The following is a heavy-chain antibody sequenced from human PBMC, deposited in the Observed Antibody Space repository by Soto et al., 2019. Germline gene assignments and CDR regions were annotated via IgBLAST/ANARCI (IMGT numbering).Heavy chain of an antibody. V-gene: IGHV4-34*01. D-gene: IGHD6-13*01. J-gene: IGHJ6*02. CDR2: INHSGST. CDR3: ARGGGVYSSSWYGRYYYGMDV. Sequence: QVQLQQWGAGLLKPSETLSLTCAVYGGSFSGYYWSWIRQPPGKGLEWIGEINHSGSTNYNPSLKSRVTISVDTSKNQFSLKLSSVTAADTAVYYCARGGGVYSSSWYGRYYYGMDVWGQGTTVTVSS. CDR1: GGSFSGYY.